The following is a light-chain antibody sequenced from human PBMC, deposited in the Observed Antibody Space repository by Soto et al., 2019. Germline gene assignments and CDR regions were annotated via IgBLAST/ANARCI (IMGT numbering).Light chain of an antibody. CDR2: SNN. V-gene: IGLV1-44*01. J-gene: IGLJ2*01. CDR1: RSNIGSNA. Sequence: QSVLTQAPSASGTPGQRVTISCSGSRSNIGSNAVNWYQQLPGAAPKLLIYSNNQRPSGVPDRFSGSKSGTSASLAISGLQSEDEADYYCAAWDDSLSVVFGGGTKLTVL. CDR3: AAWDDSLSVV.